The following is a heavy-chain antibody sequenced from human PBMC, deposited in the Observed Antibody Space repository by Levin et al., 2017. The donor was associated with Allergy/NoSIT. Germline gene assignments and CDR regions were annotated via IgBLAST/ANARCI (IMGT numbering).Heavy chain of an antibody. CDR2: IKNKADGATT. V-gene: IGHV3-15*01. CDR1: GITFSNSW. Sequence: PSETLSLTCAASGITFSNSWMSWARQAPGKGLEWVGRIKNKADGATTEYAAPGKGRFTISRDDSKNTLYLQMNSLKTEDTAVYFCTTYSSSWYYFDYWGQGTLVTVSS. D-gene: IGHD6-13*01. J-gene: IGHJ4*02. CDR3: TTYSSSWYYFDY.